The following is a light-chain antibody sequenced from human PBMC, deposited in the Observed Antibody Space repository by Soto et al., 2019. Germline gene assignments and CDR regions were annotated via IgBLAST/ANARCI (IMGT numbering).Light chain of an antibody. J-gene: IGKJ1*01. Sequence: DIQMTQSPSTLSASVGDRVTITCRASQSISSWLAWYQQKPGKAPKLLIYDASSLESGVPSRFSGSGSGTEFTLTISSLQPDDFATYYCQQYNSYSPRTFGQWTKVEIK. CDR2: DAS. V-gene: IGKV1-5*01. CDR1: QSISSW. CDR3: QQYNSYSPRT.